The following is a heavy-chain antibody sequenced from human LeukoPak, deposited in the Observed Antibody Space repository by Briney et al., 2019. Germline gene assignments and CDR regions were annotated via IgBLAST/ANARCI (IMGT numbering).Heavy chain of an antibody. D-gene: IGHD2-2*01. J-gene: IGHJ4*02. CDR2: INPNSGGT. CDR1: GYTFTGYY. Sequence: ASVKVSCKASGYTFTGYYMHWVRQAPGQGLEWMGWINPNSGGTNYAQKFQGRVTMTRDTSISTAYMELSRLRSDDTAVYYCARVRRYCSSTSFSIDYWGQGTLVTVSS. V-gene: IGHV1-2*02. CDR3: ARVRRYCSSTSFSIDY.